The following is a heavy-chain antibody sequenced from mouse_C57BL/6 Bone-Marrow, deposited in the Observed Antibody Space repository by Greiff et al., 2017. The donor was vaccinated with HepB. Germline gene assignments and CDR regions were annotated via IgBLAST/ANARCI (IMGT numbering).Heavy chain of an antibody. CDR1: GYTFTDYY. Sequence: QVQLQQSGAELVKPGASVKISCKASGYTFTDYYINWVKQRPGQGLEWIGKIGPGSGSTYYNEKFKGKATLTADKSSSTAYMQLSSLTSEDSAVYFCARREIYYYGPRDYFDYWGQGTTLTVSS. CDR3: ARREIYYYGPRDYFDY. J-gene: IGHJ2*01. V-gene: IGHV1-77*01. D-gene: IGHD1-1*01. CDR2: IGPGSGST.